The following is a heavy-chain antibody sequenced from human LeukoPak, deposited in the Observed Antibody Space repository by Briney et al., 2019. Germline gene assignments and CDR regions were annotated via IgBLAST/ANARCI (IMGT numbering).Heavy chain of an antibody. J-gene: IGHJ3*02. CDR3: ARDPPYYDSSGRDDAFDI. D-gene: IGHD3-22*01. V-gene: IGHV6-1*01. CDR1: GDSVSSNSAA. Sequence: SQTLSLTCAISGDSVSSNSAAWNWIRQSPSRGLEWLGRTYYRSKWYNDYAVSVKSRITINPDTSKNQFSLQLNSVTPEDTAVYYCARDPPYYDSSGRDDAFDIWGQGTMVTVSS. CDR2: TYYRSKWYN.